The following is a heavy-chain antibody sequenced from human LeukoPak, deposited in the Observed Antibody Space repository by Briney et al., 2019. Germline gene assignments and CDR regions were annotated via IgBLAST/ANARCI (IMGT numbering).Heavy chain of an antibody. Sequence: SETLSLTCTVSGGSISSSSYYWGWIRQPPGKGLEWIGTMYYSESSYCNPSLKTRVTISVDTSKNQFSLKLSSVTAADTAVYYCARRRAATIDYWGQGTLVTVSS. CDR1: GGSISSSSYY. CDR2: MYYSESS. D-gene: IGHD6-25*01. V-gene: IGHV4-39*01. CDR3: ARRRAATIDY. J-gene: IGHJ4*02.